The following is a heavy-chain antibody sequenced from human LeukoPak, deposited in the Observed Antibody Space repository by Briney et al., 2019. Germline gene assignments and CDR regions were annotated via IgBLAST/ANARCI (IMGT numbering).Heavy chain of an antibody. CDR1: VYTFPSYG. J-gene: IGHJ4*02. Sequence: ASVKVSCKACVYTFPSYGISWVRQAPGQGLEWMGWIYAYHGNTNYAQKLQGRVNMTTDTSTSTAYKELTRLRADDTAVYYGARDNGSGSDYFDYWGQGTLVTVSS. V-gene: IGHV1-18*01. CDR2: IYAYHGNT. CDR3: ARDNGSGSDYFDY. D-gene: IGHD3-10*01.